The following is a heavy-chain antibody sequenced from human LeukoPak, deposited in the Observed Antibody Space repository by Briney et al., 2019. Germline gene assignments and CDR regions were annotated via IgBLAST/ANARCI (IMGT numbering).Heavy chain of an antibody. CDR1: GYTFTGYY. CDR2: NNPNSGGT. CDR3: ARDQSDYYDSSGYYSQSNAFDI. Sequence: GASVKVSCKASGYTFTGYYMHWVRQAPGQGLEWMGWNNPNSGGTNYAQKFQGRATMTRDTSISTAYMELSRLRSDDTAVYYCARDQSDYYDSSGYYSQSNAFDIWGQGTMVTVSS. J-gene: IGHJ3*02. V-gene: IGHV1-2*02. D-gene: IGHD3-22*01.